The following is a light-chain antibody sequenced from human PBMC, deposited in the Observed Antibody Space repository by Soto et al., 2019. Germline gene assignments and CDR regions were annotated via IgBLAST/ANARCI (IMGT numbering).Light chain of an antibody. CDR2: GAS. V-gene: IGKV3-20*01. CDR1: QNIGSN. CDR3: QQYGSSPPIT. J-gene: IGKJ5*01. Sequence: ETVMAQSPATLSVTPGETAILSCRASQNIGSNLAWYQQRPGQAPRLLIYGASSRVTGIPDRFSGSGSGTDFTLTISRLEPEDFAVYYCQQYGSSPPITFGQGTRLEIK.